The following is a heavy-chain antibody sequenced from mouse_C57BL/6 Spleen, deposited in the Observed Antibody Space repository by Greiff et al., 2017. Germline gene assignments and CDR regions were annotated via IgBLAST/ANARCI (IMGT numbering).Heavy chain of an antibody. V-gene: IGHV1-18*01. J-gene: IGHJ3*01. CDR1: GYTFTDYN. CDR2: INPNNGGT. D-gene: IGHD2-1*01. Sequence: VQLQQSGPELVKPGASVKISCKASGYTFTDYNMDWVKQSHGKSLEWIGDINPNNGGTNYNQKFKGKATLTVDKSSSTAYMELRSLTSEDTAVYYCARSDGNYDAWFAYWGQGTLVTVSA. CDR3: ARSDGNYDAWFAY.